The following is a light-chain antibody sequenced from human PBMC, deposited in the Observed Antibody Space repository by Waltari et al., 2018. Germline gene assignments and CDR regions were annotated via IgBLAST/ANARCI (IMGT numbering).Light chain of an antibody. CDR3: MQGTHWPRT. CDR2: KVS. V-gene: IGKV2-30*02. Sequence: DVVMTQSPLSLPVTLGQPASISCKSSQSLVHSDGNTYLNWFQQRPGQSPRRLIYKVSDRDSEVPDRFSGSGSGTDFTLKISRVEAEDGGIYYCMQGTHWPRTFGQGTKVEIK. CDR1: QSLVHSDGNTY. J-gene: IGKJ1*01.